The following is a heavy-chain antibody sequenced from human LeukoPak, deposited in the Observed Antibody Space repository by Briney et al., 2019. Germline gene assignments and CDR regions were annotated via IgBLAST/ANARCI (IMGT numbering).Heavy chain of an antibody. V-gene: IGHV4-31*03. CDR3: ARDLSNYDYIWGSYRATDAFDI. J-gene: IGHJ3*02. D-gene: IGHD3-16*02. CDR2: IYYSGST. Sequence: SETLSLTCTVSGGSISSGTYYWSWLRQHPGKGLEWIGYIYYSGSTSYNPSLKSRLTISVDTSKNQFSLKLSSVTAADTAMYYCARDLSNYDYIWGSYRATDAFDIWGQGTMVTVSS. CDR1: GGSISSGTYY.